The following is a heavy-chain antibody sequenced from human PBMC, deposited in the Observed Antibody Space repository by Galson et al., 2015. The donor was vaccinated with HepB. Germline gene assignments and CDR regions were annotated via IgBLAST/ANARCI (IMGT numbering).Heavy chain of an antibody. Sequence: SLRLSCAASGFTFSGSAMHWVRQASGKGLEWVGRIRSKANSYATAYAASVKGRFTISRDDSKNAAYLQMNSLKTEDTAVYYCTREREWEHGSEVDPWGQGTLVTVSS. V-gene: IGHV3-73*01. D-gene: IGHD1-26*01. CDR2: IRSKANSYAT. J-gene: IGHJ5*02. CDR3: TREREWEHGSEVDP. CDR1: GFTFSGSA.